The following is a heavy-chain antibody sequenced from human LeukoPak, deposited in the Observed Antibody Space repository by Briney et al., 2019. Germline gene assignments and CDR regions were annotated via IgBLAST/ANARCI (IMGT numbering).Heavy chain of an antibody. CDR3: AKDREWLGLRTFGMDV. CDR2: ISYDGSNK. V-gene: IGHV3-30*18. J-gene: IGHJ6*02. Sequence: GGSLRLSCAASGFTFSSYGMHWVRQAPGKGLEWVAVISYDGSNKYYADSVKGRFTISRDNSKNTLYLQMNSLRAEDTAVYYCAKDREWLGLRTFGMDVWGQGTTVTVSS. CDR1: GFTFSSYG. D-gene: IGHD6-19*01.